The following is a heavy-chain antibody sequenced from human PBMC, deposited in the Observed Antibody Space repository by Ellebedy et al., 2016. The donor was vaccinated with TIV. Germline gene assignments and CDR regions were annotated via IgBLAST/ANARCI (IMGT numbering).Heavy chain of an antibody. J-gene: IGHJ3*01. D-gene: IGHD1-1*01. Sequence: GSLRLSCTVSGGSIRSYYWTWIRQPPGKGLEWIGYIYYSGSTNYNPSLKSRVTISVDTSKNQFSLKLSSVTAADTAVYYCAKWNGDWNAYDVWGQGTMVTVSS. CDR2: IYYSGST. CDR1: GGSIRSYY. V-gene: IGHV4-59*01. CDR3: AKWNGDWNAYDV.